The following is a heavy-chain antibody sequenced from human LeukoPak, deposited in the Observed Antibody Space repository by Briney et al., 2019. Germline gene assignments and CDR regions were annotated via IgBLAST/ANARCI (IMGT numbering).Heavy chain of an antibody. J-gene: IGHJ6*02. CDR1: GFTFSSYG. CDR2: IRYDGSNK. V-gene: IGHV3-30*02. D-gene: IGHD3-10*01. Sequence: PGGSLRLSCAASGFTFSSYGMHWVRQAPGKGLEWAAFIRYDGSNKYYADSVKGRFTISRDNSKNTLYLQMNSLRAEDTAVYYCAKDLMVRDYYYYYGMDVWGQGTTVTVSS. CDR3: AKDLMVRDYYYYYGMDV.